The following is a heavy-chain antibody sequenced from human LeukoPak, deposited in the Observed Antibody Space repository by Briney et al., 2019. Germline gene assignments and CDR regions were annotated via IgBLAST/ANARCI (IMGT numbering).Heavy chain of an antibody. V-gene: IGHV2-70*04. J-gene: IGHJ4*02. CDR1: GFSLSTSGLR. CDR3: ARIIYSSGWYVDY. Sequence: SGPTLVNPTQALTLTCTFSGFSLSTSGLRVSWIRQPPGKDLEWLAHIAWDDNEFYTTSLQIRLTISKDTSKNQVVLTMTNMDPVDTASYYSARIIYSSGWYVDYWGQGTLVTVSS. CDR2: IAWDDNE. D-gene: IGHD6-19*01.